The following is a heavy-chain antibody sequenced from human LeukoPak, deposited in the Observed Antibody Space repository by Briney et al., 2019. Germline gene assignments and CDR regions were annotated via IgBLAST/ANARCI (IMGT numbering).Heavy chain of an antibody. D-gene: IGHD3-22*01. CDR2: IRYDGSNQ. Sequence: GGSLRLSCAASGLTFSSYGMHWVRQAPGKGLEWVAFIRYDGSNQYYADSVKGRFTISRDNSKNTLYLQMNSLRAEDTAVYYCAKDLGYYDSSGYYSPFDYWGQGTLVTVSS. CDR3: AKDLGYYDSSGYYSPFDY. J-gene: IGHJ4*02. CDR1: GLTFSSYG. V-gene: IGHV3-30*02.